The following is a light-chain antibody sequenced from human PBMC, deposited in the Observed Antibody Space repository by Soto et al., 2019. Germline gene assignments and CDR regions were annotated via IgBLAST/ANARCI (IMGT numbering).Light chain of an antibody. CDR3: QQRSNWPPL. V-gene: IGKV3-11*01. J-gene: IGKJ5*01. CDR1: QSVSSN. CDR2: DAS. Sequence: TQSPATLSVSPGESATLSCRASQSVSSNLAWYQQKPGQAPRLLIYDASNRATGIPARFSGSGSGTDFTLTISSLEPEDFAVYYCQQRSNWPPLFGQGTRL.